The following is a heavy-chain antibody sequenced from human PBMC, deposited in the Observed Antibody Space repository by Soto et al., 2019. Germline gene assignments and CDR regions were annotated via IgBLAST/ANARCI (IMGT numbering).Heavy chain of an antibody. Sequence: QVQLQESGPGLVKPSQTLSLTCTVSGASFSMGGYYWGWIRQHPGKGREWIGYIYYSGSTYYNPSLKSRVTISVDTSKNQFSLKLSSVTAADTAVYYCARDRSYSSSRGFDYWGQGTLVTVSS. J-gene: IGHJ4*02. V-gene: IGHV4-31*03. CDR3: ARDRSYSSSRGFDY. CDR2: IYYSGST. D-gene: IGHD6-6*01. CDR1: GASFSMGGYY.